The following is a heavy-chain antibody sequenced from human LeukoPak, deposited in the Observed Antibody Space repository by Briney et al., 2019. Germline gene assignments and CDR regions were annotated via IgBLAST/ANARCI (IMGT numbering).Heavy chain of an antibody. D-gene: IGHD6-6*01. Sequence: SETLSLTCTVSGGSISSYYWSWIRQPPGKGLEWIGYIYYSGSTNYNPSLKSRVTISVDTSKNQFSLKLGSVTAADTAVYYCARGVAARGAFDIWGQGTMVTVSS. J-gene: IGHJ3*02. V-gene: IGHV4-59*01. CDR1: GGSISSYY. CDR3: ARGVAARGAFDI. CDR2: IYYSGST.